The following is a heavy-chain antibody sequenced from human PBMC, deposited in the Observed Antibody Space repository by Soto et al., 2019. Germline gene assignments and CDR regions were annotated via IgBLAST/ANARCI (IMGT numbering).Heavy chain of an antibody. D-gene: IGHD5-12*01. Sequence: QVQLVESGGGVVQPGRSLRLSCAASGFTFSSYGMHWVRQAPGKGLEWVAVIWYDGSNKYYADSVKGRFTISRDNSKNTLYLQMNSLRAEDTAVYYCARDRAGYNLPGDYGMDVWGQGTTVTVSS. CDR2: IWYDGSNK. CDR1: GFTFSSYG. CDR3: ARDRAGYNLPGDYGMDV. J-gene: IGHJ6*02. V-gene: IGHV3-33*01.